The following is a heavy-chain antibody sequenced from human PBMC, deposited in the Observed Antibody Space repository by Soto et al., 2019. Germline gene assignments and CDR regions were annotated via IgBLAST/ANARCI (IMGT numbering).Heavy chain of an antibody. CDR3: TTMDVVATIALNY. CDR2: IKSKTDGGTT. J-gene: IGHJ4*02. Sequence: PGGAQRLSCAASGFTFSNAWMSWVRQAPGKGLEWVGRIKSKTDGGTTDYAAPVKGRFTISRDDSKNTLYLQMNSLKTEDTAVYYCTTMDVVATIALNYWGQGTLVTVSS. D-gene: IGHD5-12*01. V-gene: IGHV3-15*01. CDR1: GFTFSNAW.